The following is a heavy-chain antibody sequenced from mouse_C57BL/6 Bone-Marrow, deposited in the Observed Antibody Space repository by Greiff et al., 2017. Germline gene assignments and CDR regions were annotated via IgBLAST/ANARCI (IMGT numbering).Heavy chain of an antibody. CDR2: ISSGGDYI. D-gene: IGHD1-1*01. CDR1: GFTFSSYA. J-gene: IGHJ4*01. V-gene: IGHV5-9-1*02. CDR3: TRDGLYYGGAMDY. Sequence: EVKLVESGEGLVKPGGSLKLSCAASGFTFSSYAMSWVRQTPEKRLEWVAYISSGGDYIYYADTVKGRFPISRDNARNTLYRQMSSLKSEDTAMYYCTRDGLYYGGAMDYWGQGTSVTVSS.